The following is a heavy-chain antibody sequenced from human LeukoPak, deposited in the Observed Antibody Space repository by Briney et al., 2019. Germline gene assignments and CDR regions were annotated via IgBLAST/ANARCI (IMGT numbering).Heavy chain of an antibody. CDR1: GYTFTGYY. CDR3: ARDYSYYYGSGSSVNWFDP. CDR2: IDPNSGGT. Sequence: ASVKVSCKASGYTFTGYYMHWVRQAPGQGLEWMGWIDPNSGGTNYAQKFQGRVTMTRDTSISTAYMELSRLRSDDTAVCYCARDYSYYYGSGSSVNWFDPWGQGTLVTVSS. D-gene: IGHD3-10*01. V-gene: IGHV1-2*02. J-gene: IGHJ5*02.